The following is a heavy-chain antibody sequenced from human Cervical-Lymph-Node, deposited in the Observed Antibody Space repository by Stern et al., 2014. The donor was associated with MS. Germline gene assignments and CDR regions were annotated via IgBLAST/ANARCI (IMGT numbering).Heavy chain of an antibody. V-gene: IGHV4-31*03. CDR1: GVSITSGAYY. CDR3: ARDHGRSGFFDY. J-gene: IGHJ4*02. Sequence: VHLVESGPGLVKPSQTLSLTCTVSGVSITSGAYYWSWLRQLPGKGLEWIGHIYYSGSTYLNPSLKSRVTISGDASKNQFSLTLSSVTDADTAVYYCARDHGRSGFFDYWGQGALVTVSS. CDR2: IYYSGST. D-gene: IGHD2-8*01.